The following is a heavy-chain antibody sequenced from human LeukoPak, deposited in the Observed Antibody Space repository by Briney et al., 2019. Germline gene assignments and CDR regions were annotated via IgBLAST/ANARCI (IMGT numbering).Heavy chain of an antibody. D-gene: IGHD6-19*01. CDR1: GYTFTSYY. CDR2: INPSGGST. V-gene: IGHV1-46*01. Sequence: GASVKVSCKASGYTFTSYYMHWVRQAPGQGLEWMGIINPSGGSTSYAQKFQGRVTMTRDTSISTAYMELSRLRSDDTAVYYCARMPRIAVAGAYDYWGQGTLVTVSS. J-gene: IGHJ4*02. CDR3: ARMPRIAVAGAYDY.